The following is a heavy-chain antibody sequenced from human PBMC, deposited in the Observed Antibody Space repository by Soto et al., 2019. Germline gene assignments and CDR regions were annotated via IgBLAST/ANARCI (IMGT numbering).Heavy chain of an antibody. D-gene: IGHD5-12*01. CDR1: GGTFSSYT. CDR2: IIPILGIA. Sequence: QVQLVQSGAEVKKPGSSVKVSCKASGGTFSSYTISWVRQAPGQGLEWMGRIIPILGIANYAQKFQGRVTITADKPTSTAYMELSSLRSEDTAVYYCARDRGYGYNYYYYYGMDVWGQGTTVTVSS. CDR3: ARDRGYGYNYYYYYGMDV. J-gene: IGHJ6*02. V-gene: IGHV1-69*08.